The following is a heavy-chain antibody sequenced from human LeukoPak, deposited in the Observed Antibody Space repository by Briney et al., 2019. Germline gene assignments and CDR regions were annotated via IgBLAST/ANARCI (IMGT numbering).Heavy chain of an antibody. CDR1: GFTFSKYV. J-gene: IGHJ6*02. CDR2: ISYDGSNK. D-gene: IGHD1-26*01. Sequence: PGRSLRLSCAASGFTFSKYVMHWVRQAPGKGPEWVATISYDGSNKYYADSVKGRFTISRDNSKNTLYLQMSSLKTEDTAVYYCARDYSSSGSFFGYYYGMDVWGQGTTVTVSS. CDR3: ARDYSSSGSFFGYYYGMDV. V-gene: IGHV3-30*03.